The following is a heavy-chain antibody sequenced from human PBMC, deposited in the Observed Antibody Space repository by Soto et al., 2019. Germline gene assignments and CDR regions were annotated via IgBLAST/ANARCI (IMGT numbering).Heavy chain of an antibody. CDR2: ISKSDYT. CDR3: AREDSIIVPAVSDF. CDR1: GFAFNNYG. V-gene: IGHV3-21*01. Sequence: LRLSCTVSGFAFNNYGINWVRQAPGKGLEWVSSISKSDYTYYSDSVKGRFAISRDNAKSSVSLNTLRVEDTAVYYCAREDSIIVPAVSDFWGQGTLVTVSS. J-gene: IGHJ4*02. D-gene: IGHD2-2*01.